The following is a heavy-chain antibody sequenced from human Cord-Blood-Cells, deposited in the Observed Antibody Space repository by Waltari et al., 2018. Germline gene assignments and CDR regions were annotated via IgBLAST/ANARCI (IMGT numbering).Heavy chain of an antibody. Sequence: QVQLVQSGAEVKKPGSSVKVSCQASGGTFSSYAISWVRQAPGQGLEWMGGIITIFGTANYAQKFQGRVTITADESTSTAYMELSSLRSEDTAVYYCARDIYSNYDYYYYGMDVWGQGTTVTVSS. CDR3: ARDIYSNYDYYYYGMDV. V-gene: IGHV1-69*01. J-gene: IGHJ6*02. CDR2: IITIFGTA. CDR1: GGTFSSYA. D-gene: IGHD4-4*01.